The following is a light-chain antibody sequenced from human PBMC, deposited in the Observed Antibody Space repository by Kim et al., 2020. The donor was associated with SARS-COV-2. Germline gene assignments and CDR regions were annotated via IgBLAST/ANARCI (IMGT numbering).Light chain of an antibody. J-gene: IGKJ2*01. CDR2: GAS. Sequence: STGESSPLSCRASRSVRSNLVWYQQNPGHAPTLLIYGASSRATGIPDRFSGSGSGTEFSLTISSLESEDFAVYFCPQYNNCPYAFGQETKVEI. CDR1: RSVRSN. V-gene: IGKV3-15*01. CDR3: PQYNNCPYA.